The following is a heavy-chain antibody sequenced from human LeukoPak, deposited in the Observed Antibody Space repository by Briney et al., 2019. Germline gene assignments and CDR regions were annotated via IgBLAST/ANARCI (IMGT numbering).Heavy chain of an antibody. Sequence: ASVKVSCQAFGYTFTDHYFHWLRQAPGQGLEWIGWIHPNRGDTNYAQKFQGRVSLNRDTSISTAYMELSRLTSDDTAVYYCARAYSGYDFFDYWGQGILVTVSS. CDR1: GYTFTDHY. CDR3: ARAYSGYDFFDY. CDR2: IHPNRGDT. J-gene: IGHJ4*02. D-gene: IGHD5-12*01. V-gene: IGHV1-2*02.